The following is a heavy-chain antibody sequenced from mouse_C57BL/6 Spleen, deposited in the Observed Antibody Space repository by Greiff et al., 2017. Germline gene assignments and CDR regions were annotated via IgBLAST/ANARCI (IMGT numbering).Heavy chain of an antibody. CDR3: ARSLLDAMDY. J-gene: IGHJ4*01. Sequence: QVQLQQPGAELVKPGASVKLSCKASGYNFTSYWMHWVKQRPGQGLEWIGMIHPNSGSTNYNEKFKSKATLTVDKSSSTAYMQLSSLTSEDSAVYYCARSLLDAMDYWGQGTSVTVAS. D-gene: IGHD1-1*01. CDR2: IHPNSGST. CDR1: GYNFTSYW. V-gene: IGHV1-64*01.